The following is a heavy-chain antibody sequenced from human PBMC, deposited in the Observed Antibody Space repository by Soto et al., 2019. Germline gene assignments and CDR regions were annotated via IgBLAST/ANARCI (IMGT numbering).Heavy chain of an antibody. V-gene: IGHV4-59*01. J-gene: IGHJ5*02. Sequence: PSETLSLTCTVSGGSISSYYWSWIRQPPGKGLEWIGYIYYSGSTNYNPSLKSRVTISVDTSKNQFSLKLSSVTAADTAGYYCANNNWNDWFDPWGQGTLVTVSS. CDR2: IYYSGST. CDR1: GGSISSYY. D-gene: IGHD1-1*01. CDR3: ANNNWNDWFDP.